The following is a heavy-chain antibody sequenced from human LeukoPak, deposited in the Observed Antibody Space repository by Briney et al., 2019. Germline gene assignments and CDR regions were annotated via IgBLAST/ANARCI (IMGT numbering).Heavy chain of an antibody. CDR1: GFTFSSYD. V-gene: IGHV3-23*01. J-gene: IGHJ4*02. CDR2: ISGSGGST. CDR3: AKMPSSQQLVKLLDY. Sequence: GGSLRLSCAASGFTFSSYDMSWVRQAPGKGLEWVSAISGSGGSTYYADSVKGRFTISRDNSKNTLYLQMNSLRAEDTAVYYCAKMPSSQQLVKLLDYWGQGPLVTVSS. D-gene: IGHD6-6*01.